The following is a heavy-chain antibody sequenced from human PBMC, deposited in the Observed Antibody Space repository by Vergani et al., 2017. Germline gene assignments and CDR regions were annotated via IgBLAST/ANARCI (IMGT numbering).Heavy chain of an antibody. V-gene: IGHV3-21*02. J-gene: IGHJ4*02. CDR1: GFIFSDYN. CDR2: SSGRSSYV. CDR3: AREDIRNDYTSGY. D-gene: IGHD5-24*01. Sequence: EVQVVQSGGGLVKPGGSLRLSCETSGFIFSDYNLNWVRQAPGSGLEWVASSSGRSSYVNYAVSVKGRFTISRDNAKNSLFLQMNSLRAEDTAVYYCAREDIRNDYTSGYWGQGMLVTVSS.